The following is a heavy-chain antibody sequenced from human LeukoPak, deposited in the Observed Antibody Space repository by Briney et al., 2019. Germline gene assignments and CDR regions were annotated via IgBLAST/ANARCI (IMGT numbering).Heavy chain of an antibody. Sequence: PSETLSLTCTVSGGSISSYYWSWIRQPPGKGLEWIGYIYYSGSTNYNPSLKSRVTISVDTSKNQFSLKLSSVTAADTAVYYCARVTMIVVPQDAFDIWGQGTMVTVSS. D-gene: IGHD3-22*01. CDR1: GGSISSYY. CDR3: ARVTMIVVPQDAFDI. V-gene: IGHV4-59*01. CDR2: IYYSGST. J-gene: IGHJ3*02.